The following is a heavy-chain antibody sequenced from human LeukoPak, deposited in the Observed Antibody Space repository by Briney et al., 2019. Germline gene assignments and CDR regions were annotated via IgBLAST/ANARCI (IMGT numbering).Heavy chain of an antibody. J-gene: IGHJ4*02. CDR2: ISPYNGHT. Sequence: ASVKVSCKASGYIFTNYGIIWVRQAPGQGLEWMGWISPYNGHTNFAPNLQDRLTMTTGTSTSTAYMELRSLRSDDTAVYYCAKTRDTVLNEYWGQGTLVTVSS. CDR1: GYIFTNYG. CDR3: AKTRDTVLNEY. V-gene: IGHV1-18*01.